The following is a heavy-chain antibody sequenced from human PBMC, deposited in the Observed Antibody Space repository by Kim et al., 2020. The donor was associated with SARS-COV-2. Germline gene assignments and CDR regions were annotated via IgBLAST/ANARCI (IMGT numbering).Heavy chain of an antibody. V-gene: IGHV1-69*06. D-gene: IGHD3-9*01. CDR2: IIPIFGTA. J-gene: IGHJ5*02. Sequence: SVKVSCKASGGTFSSYAISWVRQAPGQGLEWMGGIIPIFGTANYAQKFQGRVTITADKSTSTAYMELSSLRSEDTAVYYCAREGTDYDILTGSMVGGWFDPWGQGTLVTVSS. CDR1: GGTFSSYA. CDR3: AREGTDYDILTGSMVGGWFDP.